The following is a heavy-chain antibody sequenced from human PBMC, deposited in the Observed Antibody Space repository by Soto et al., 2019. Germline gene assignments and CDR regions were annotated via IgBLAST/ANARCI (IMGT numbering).Heavy chain of an antibody. Sequence: SETLSLTCAVYGGSFSGYYWSWIRQPPGKGLEWMGEINHSGSTNYNPPLKSRVTISVDTSKNQFSLKLSAVTAADKAGYYCARGSRDGYKDQDYWGQGTLVTVSS. CDR3: ARGSRDGYKDQDY. V-gene: IGHV4-34*01. J-gene: IGHJ4*02. CDR2: INHSGST. CDR1: GGSFSGYY. D-gene: IGHD5-12*01.